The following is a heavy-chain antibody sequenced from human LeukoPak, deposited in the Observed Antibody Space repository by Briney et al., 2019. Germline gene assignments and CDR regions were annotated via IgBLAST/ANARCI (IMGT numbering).Heavy chain of an antibody. CDR3: ARDTGENSYAFDI. CDR1: GYTFTGYY. Sequence: ASVKVSCKVSGYTFTGYYMHWVRQAPGQGLEWMGWINPNSGGTNYAQKFQGWVTMTRDTSISTAYMELSRLRSDDTAVYYCARDTGENSYAFDIWGQGTMVTVSS. J-gene: IGHJ3*02. V-gene: IGHV1-2*04. CDR2: INPNSGGT. D-gene: IGHD5-18*01.